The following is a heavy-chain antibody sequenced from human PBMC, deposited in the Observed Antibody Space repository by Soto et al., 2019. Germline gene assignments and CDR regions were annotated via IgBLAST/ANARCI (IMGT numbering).Heavy chain of an antibody. V-gene: IGHV1-69*06. CDR3: ARGRELRFLDRGGYYYYGMDV. Sequence: SVKVSCKASGGTFSNSPISWVRQAPGQGLEWMGGLIPLFGSANYAQKFQSRVTITADKSTNTAYMELNSLTSEDTAVYYCARGRELRFLDRGGYYYYGMDVWGQVTTFTVP. D-gene: IGHD3-3*01. J-gene: IGHJ6*02. CDR2: LIPLFGSA. CDR1: GGTFSNSP.